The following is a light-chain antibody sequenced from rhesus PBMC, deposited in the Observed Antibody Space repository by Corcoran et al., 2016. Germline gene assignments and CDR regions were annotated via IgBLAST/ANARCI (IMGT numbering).Light chain of an antibody. Sequence: DIQMTQSPSSLSASVGDRVTITCRASESVSNYLNWSQQKPGKAPNLLIYKASTLQSGVPSRFSGSGSGTEFTFTISSLQPEDVATYYGQHGYGTPPTFGGGTKGELK. J-gene: IGKJ4*01. CDR1: ESVSNY. V-gene: IGKV1-74*01. CDR3: QHGYGTPPT. CDR2: KAS.